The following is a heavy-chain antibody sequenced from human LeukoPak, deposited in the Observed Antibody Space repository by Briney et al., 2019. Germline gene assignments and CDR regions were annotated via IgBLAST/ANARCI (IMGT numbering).Heavy chain of an antibody. D-gene: IGHD5-12*01. CDR1: GDSVSSNSAA. Sequence: SQTLSLTCAISGDSVSSNSAAWNWIRQSPSRGLEWLGRTYYRSKWHNDYAVSVKSRITINPDTSKNQFSLQLNSVTPEDTAVYYCASQSGYDSYYYYGMDVWGKGTTVTVSS. V-gene: IGHV6-1*01. J-gene: IGHJ6*04. CDR2: TYYRSKWHN. CDR3: ASQSGYDSYYYYGMDV.